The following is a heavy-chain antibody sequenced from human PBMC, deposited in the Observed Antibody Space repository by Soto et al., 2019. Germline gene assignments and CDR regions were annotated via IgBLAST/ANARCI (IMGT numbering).Heavy chain of an antibody. J-gene: IGHJ4*02. V-gene: IGHV3-66*01. CDR2: IYRGGNT. Sequence: GGSLRLSCAASGFTVSSDYMSWVRQAPGKGLEWVSAIYRGGNTYYATAYAASVKGRFTISRDDSKNTAYLQMNSLKTEDTAVYYCTSRSRDGYNYDYWGQGTLVTVSS. CDR3: TSRSRDGYNYDY. CDR1: GFTVSSDY. D-gene: IGHD5-12*01.